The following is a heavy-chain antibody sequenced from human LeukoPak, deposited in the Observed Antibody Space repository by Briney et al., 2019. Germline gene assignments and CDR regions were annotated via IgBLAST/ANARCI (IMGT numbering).Heavy chain of an antibody. V-gene: IGHV4-39*07. CDR1: GGSISSTSYY. J-gene: IGHJ5*02. D-gene: IGHD3-10*01. Sequence: KPSETLSLTCSVSGGSISSTSYYWGWIRQPPGKGLEWIGSINYSGNTYYNPSLKSRVIMSVDSSKNQFSLNLTSLTAADTAVYYCARASFRFGESPGSFGPWAQGALVTVS. CDR3: ARASFRFGESPGSFGP. CDR2: INYSGNT.